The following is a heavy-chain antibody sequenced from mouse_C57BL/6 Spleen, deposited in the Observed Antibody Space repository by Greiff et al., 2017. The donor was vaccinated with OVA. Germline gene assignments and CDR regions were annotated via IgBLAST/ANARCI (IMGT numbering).Heavy chain of an antibody. D-gene: IGHD2-3*01. V-gene: IGHV1-26*01. J-gene: IGHJ2*01. Sequence: VQLKESGPELVKPGASVKISCKASGYTFTDYYMNWVKQSHGKSLEWIGDINPNNGGTSYNQKFKGKATLTVDKSSSTAYMELRSLTSEDSAVYYCARGGYYDFDYWGQGTTLTVSS. CDR3: ARGGYYDFDY. CDR1: GYTFTDYY. CDR2: INPNNGGT.